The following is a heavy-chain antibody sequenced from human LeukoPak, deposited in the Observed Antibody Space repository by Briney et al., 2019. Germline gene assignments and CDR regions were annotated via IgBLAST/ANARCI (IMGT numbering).Heavy chain of an antibody. D-gene: IGHD3-22*01. CDR1: GGSFSSYY. J-gene: IGHJ4*02. V-gene: IGHV4-59*01. CDR3: ARVDYDSSGYFDY. Sequence: SETLSLTCTVSGGSFSSYYWSWIRQPPGKGLVWIGYIYYSGSTNYNPSLKSRVTMSIDTSKNQFSLKVTSVTAADTAVYYYARVDYDSSGYFDYWGQGTPVTVSS. CDR2: IYYSGST.